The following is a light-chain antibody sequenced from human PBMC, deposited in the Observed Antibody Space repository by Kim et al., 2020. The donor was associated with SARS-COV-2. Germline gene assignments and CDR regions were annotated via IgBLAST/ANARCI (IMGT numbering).Light chain of an antibody. J-gene: IGLJ2*01. CDR2: EVS. CDR3: SSFRSTTAL. V-gene: IGLV2-18*02. Sequence: PAQSVTLSCTGTSSDVGNYHRVCWYQQPPGAAPTLIFYEVSHRPSGVPDRFSGSRSGNTASLTISGLQAEDEADYYCSSFRSTTALFGGGTQLTVL. CDR1: SSDVGNYHR.